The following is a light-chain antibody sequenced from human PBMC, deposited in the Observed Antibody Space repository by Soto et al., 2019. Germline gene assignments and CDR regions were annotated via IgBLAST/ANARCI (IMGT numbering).Light chain of an antibody. CDR1: SSNLGNNY. J-gene: IGLJ1*01. CDR3: GTWDSSLSAYV. V-gene: IGLV1-51*02. Sequence: QAVLTQPPSVSAAPGQKVTISCSGSSSNLGNNYVSWYQQLPGTAPKLLIYENNKRPSGIPDRFSGSKSGTSATLGITGLQTGDEDDYYCGTWDSSLSAYVFGTGTKLTVL. CDR2: ENN.